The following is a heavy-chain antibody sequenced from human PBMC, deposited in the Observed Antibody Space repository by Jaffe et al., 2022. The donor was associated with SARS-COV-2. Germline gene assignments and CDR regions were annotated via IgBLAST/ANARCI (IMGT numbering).Heavy chain of an antibody. CDR1: GDSISSTTYY. V-gene: IGHV4-61*02. CDR2: VYPGGST. D-gene: IGHD2-2*02. CDR3: ARSRTRLRDRGRDYTPQDAFEI. Sequence: QVQLQESGPGLVKPSQTLSLTCTVSGDSISSTTYYWNWIRQPAGKGLEWIGRVYPGGSTDYNPSLKSRVTMSVDTSKNHFSLKVTSVTATDTAVYYCARSRTRLRDRGRDYTPQDAFEIWGHGTMVTVSS. J-gene: IGHJ3*02.